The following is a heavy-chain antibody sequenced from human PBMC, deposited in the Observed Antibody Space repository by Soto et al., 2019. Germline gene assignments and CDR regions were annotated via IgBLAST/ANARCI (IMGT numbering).Heavy chain of an antibody. CDR2: MHRGGTT. D-gene: IGHD5-18*01. Sequence: GGSLRLSCVVSGFIVTATSIFWVRQATGKGLEWVSLMHRGGTTDNADSVKGRFTTSRDKSKNTLYLHMNGLRVEGTAVYYCARVNTTLVDHFDCWGQGTLVTVSS. CDR1: GFIVTATS. J-gene: IGHJ4*02. V-gene: IGHV3-53*01. CDR3: ARVNTTLVDHFDC.